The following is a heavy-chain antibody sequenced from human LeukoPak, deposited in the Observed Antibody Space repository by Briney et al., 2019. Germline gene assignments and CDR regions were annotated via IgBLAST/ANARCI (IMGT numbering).Heavy chain of an antibody. CDR2: IYTSGST. D-gene: IGHD5-12*01. Sequence: SGTLSLTCTVSGGCISSYYWSWIRHHARKGLEWIGRIYTSGSTNYNPSLKSRVTMSVDTSKNQFSLKLSSVTAADTAVYYCAREVGISAYDWYYYYYYMDVWGKGTTVTISS. J-gene: IGHJ6*03. V-gene: IGHV4-4*07. CDR3: AREVGISAYDWYYYYYYMDV. CDR1: GGCISSYY.